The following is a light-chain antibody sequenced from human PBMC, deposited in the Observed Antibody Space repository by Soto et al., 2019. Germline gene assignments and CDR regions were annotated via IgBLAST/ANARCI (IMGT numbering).Light chain of an antibody. CDR1: QSVGSN. J-gene: IGKJ4*02. Sequence: EIVWSQSPATLSLSPGERATLSFRASQSVGSNLAWYQQKPGQAPRLLIYDASNRATGIQARFSGSGSGTDFTVTIRRLEREDMAFYHCQQRSNLWLTFGGGTKVEI. CDR3: QQRSNLWLT. V-gene: IGKV3-11*01. CDR2: DAS.